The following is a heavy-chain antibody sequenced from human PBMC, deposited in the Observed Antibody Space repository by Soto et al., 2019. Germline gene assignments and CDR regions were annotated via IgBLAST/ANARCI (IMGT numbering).Heavy chain of an antibody. CDR3: AKDLYGYYDLDC. Sequence: EVQLLESGGGLVQPGGSLRLSCAASGFTFNNYAMSWVRQAPGKGLEWVSTITSSGGNTYYSDSVKGGFTNYRDKTKNTLYLQMNGRRAEVTALYYCAKDLYGYYDLDCWGQGSLVTVSS. CDR1: GFTFNNYA. J-gene: IGHJ4*02. V-gene: IGHV3-23*01. CDR2: ITSSGGNT. D-gene: IGHD4-17*01.